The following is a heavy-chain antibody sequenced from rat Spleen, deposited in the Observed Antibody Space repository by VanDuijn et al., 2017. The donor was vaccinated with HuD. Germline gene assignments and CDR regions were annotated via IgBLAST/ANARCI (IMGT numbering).Heavy chain of an antibody. D-gene: IGHD1-11*01. J-gene: IGHJ3*01. Sequence: EVQLVESGGGLVQPGRSLKLSCAASGFTFSDYNMAWVRQAPKKGLEWVATIIYDGTKTHYRDSVGGRFTISRDNAKSTLYLQMDSLRSEDTATYYCARLGTEAIGNWFSYWGQGTLVTVSS. CDR1: GFTFSDYN. CDR2: IIYDGTKT. V-gene: IGHV5S10*01. CDR3: ARLGTEAIGNWFSY.